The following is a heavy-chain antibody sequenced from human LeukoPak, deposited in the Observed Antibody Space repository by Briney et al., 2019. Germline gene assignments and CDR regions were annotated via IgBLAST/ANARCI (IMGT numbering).Heavy chain of an antibody. V-gene: IGHV1-2*02. CDR3: ATDIVVVPAATTVDY. D-gene: IGHD2-2*01. Sequence: ASVKVSCKASGYTFTGYYMHWVRQAPGQGLEWMGWINPNSGGTNYAQKFQGRVTVTRGTSISTAYMELSRLRSDDTAVYYCATDIVVVPAATTVDYWGQGTLVTVSS. CDR2: INPNSGGT. J-gene: IGHJ4*02. CDR1: GYTFTGYY.